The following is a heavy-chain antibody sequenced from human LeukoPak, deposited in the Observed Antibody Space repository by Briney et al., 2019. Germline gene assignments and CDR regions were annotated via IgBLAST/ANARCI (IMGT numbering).Heavy chain of an antibody. CDR3: ANLYPPLHYDSSGYYFDY. CDR2: ISGSGGST. D-gene: IGHD3-22*01. V-gene: IGHV3-23*01. Sequence: PGGSLRLSCAASGFTFSSYAMSWVRQAPGKGLEWVSAISGSGGSTYYADSVKGRFTISRDNSKNTLYLQMNSLRAEDTAVYYCANLYPPLHYDSSGYYFDYWGQGTLVTVSS. J-gene: IGHJ4*02. CDR1: GFTFSSYA.